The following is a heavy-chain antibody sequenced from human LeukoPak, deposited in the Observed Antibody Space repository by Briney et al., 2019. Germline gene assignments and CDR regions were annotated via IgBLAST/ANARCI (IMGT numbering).Heavy chain of an antibody. V-gene: IGHV4-59*01. J-gene: IGHJ4*02. CDR1: GGSISSYY. Sequence: SETLSLTCTVSGGSISSYYWSLIRQPPGKGLEWIGYIYYSGSTNYNPSLKSRVTISVDTSKNQFSLKLSSVTAADTAVYYCAGGLELDYWGQGTLVTVSS. D-gene: IGHD2-15*01. CDR2: IYYSGST. CDR3: AGGLELDY.